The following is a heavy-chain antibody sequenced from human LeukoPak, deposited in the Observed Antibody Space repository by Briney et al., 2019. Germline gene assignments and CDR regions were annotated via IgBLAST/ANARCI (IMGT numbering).Heavy chain of an antibody. J-gene: IGHJ4*02. CDR2: INHSGST. V-gene: IGHV4-34*01. Sequence: PSETLSLTCAVYGGSFSGYYWSWIRQPPGKRLEWIGEINHSGSTNYNPSLKSRVTISVDTSKNQFSLKLSSVTAADMAVYYCARKSSGYYYSRGYFDYWGQGTLVTVSS. CDR1: GGSFSGYY. CDR3: ARKSSGYYYSRGYFDY. D-gene: IGHD3-22*01.